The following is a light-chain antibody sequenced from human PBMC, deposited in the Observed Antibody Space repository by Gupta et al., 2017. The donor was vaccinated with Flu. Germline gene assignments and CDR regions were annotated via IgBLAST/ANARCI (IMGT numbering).Light chain of an antibody. V-gene: IGLV3-9*01. CDR3: QVWDSSTEV. Sequence: ALGQTSSITCGGKNIENRNVHGNQQKPGQGPVLVIYRDISRPAGSPERFSGSNSGNTATLTISGAQAGDEADYYCQVWDSSTEVFGGGTKLTVL. CDR1: NIENRN. CDR2: RDI. J-gene: IGLJ2*01.